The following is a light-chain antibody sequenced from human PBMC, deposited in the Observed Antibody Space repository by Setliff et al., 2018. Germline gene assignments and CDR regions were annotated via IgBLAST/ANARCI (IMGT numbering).Light chain of an antibody. CDR3: QSYDNRLNAYI. Sequence: QSVLTQPRSVSGAPGQRVTISCTGSSSNIGADNDVHWYQQYPGTAPKLLIYGYSVRPSGVPDRFSGSRSGASVSLAITGLQPDDEADYYCQSYDNRLNAYIFGPGTKVT. V-gene: IGLV1-40*01. J-gene: IGLJ1*01. CDR2: GYS. CDR1: SSNIGADND.